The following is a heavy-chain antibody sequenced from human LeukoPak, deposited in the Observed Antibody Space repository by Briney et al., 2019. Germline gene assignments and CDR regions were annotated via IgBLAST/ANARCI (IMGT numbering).Heavy chain of an antibody. D-gene: IGHD6-13*01. CDR2: IYYSGST. J-gene: IGHJ4*02. CDR1: GGSISSYY. Sequence: SETLSLTCTVSGGSISSYYWSWIRQPPGKGLEWIGYIYYSGSTNYNPSLKSRVTISVDTSKNQFSLKLSSVTAADTAVYYCARGPPYSSSWPSFDYWGQGTLVTVSS. CDR3: ARGPPYSSSWPSFDY. V-gene: IGHV4-59*01.